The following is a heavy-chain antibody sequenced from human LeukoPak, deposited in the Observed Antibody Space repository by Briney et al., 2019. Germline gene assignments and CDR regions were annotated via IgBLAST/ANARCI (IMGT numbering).Heavy chain of an antibody. CDR1: GYTFTSYY. D-gene: IGHD5-18*01. CDR3: ARDETPDTAMVYYFDY. Sequence: ASVKVSCKASGYTFTSYYMHWVRQAPGQGLEWMGIINPSGGSTSYAQKLQGRVTMTRDTSTSTVYMELSSLRSEDTAVYYCARDETPDTAMVYYFDYWGQGTLVTVSS. CDR2: INPSGGST. V-gene: IGHV1-46*01. J-gene: IGHJ4*02.